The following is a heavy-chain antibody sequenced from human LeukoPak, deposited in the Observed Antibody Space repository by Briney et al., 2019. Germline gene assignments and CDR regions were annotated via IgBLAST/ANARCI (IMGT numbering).Heavy chain of an antibody. CDR3: ARDVLDYYDRSDYVT. Sequence: GASVKVSCKASGYTFTGYYMHWVRQAPGQGLEWMGGIIPMFGAANYAQKFQGRVTIIADKSTSTAYMELSSLKSEDTAVYYCARDVLDYYDRSDYVTWGQGTLVTVSS. D-gene: IGHD3-22*01. CDR1: GYTFTGYY. CDR2: IIPMFGAA. J-gene: IGHJ4*02. V-gene: IGHV1-69*06.